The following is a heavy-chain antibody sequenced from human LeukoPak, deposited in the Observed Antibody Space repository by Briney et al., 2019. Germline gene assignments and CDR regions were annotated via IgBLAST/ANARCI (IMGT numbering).Heavy chain of an antibody. J-gene: IGHJ4*02. D-gene: IGHD3-22*01. CDR3: AKDGGSSGRYYFDY. CDR1: GFTFSSSA. V-gene: IGHV3-23*01. Sequence: GGSLRLSRAASGFTFSSSAMSWVRQAPGKGLEWVSAISNNGGYTYYADSVQGRFTISRDNSKSTLCLQMNSLRAEDTAVYYCAKDGGSSGRYYFDYWGQGTLVTVSS. CDR2: ISNNGGYT.